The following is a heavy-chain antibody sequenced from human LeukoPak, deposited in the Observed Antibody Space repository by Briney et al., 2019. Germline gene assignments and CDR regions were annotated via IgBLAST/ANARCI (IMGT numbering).Heavy chain of an antibody. CDR1: GYTFTDYF. CDR3: VTCIRVSGIPRGVDI. Sequence: GASVKVSCKASGYTFTDYFIHWVREGPGQGLGWMGWINPITGVTLYAQKFQGRGTMTRDTSTSTANMELRSLESDETAVYYCVTCIRVSGIPRGVDIWGQGTMVTVSS. V-gene: IGHV1-2*02. D-gene: IGHD3-10*01. CDR2: INPITGVT. J-gene: IGHJ3*02.